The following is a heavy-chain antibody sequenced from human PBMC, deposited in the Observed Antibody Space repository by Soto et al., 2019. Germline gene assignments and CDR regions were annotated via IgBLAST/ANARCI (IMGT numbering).Heavy chain of an antibody. D-gene: IGHD3-22*01. CDR3: ARQGSGYYYSWFDP. CDR2: IYYSRST. CDR1: GGSISSSSYY. Sequence: SETLSLTCTVSGGSISSSSYYWGWIRQPPGKGLEWIGSIYYSRSTYYNPSLKSRVTISVDTSKNQFSLKLSSVTAADTAVYYCARQGSGYYYSWFDPWGQGTLVTVSS. V-gene: IGHV4-39*01. J-gene: IGHJ5*02.